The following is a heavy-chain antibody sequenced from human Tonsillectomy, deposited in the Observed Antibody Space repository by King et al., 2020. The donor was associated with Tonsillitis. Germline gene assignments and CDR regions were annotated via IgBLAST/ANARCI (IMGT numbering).Heavy chain of an antibody. CDR2: IHSDGSST. D-gene: IGHD2-2*01. Sequence: VQLVESGGGLVQPGGSLRLSCAASGFTFSSFWMHWVRQAPGKGLVWVSRIHSDGSSTSYADSVKGRFTISRDNAKNTLYLQMNRLRAEDTAVYYCARDFGPSWTGVSEDYYYGMDVWGQGTTVTVSS. CDR3: ARDFGPSWTGVSEDYYYGMDV. CDR1: GFTFSSFW. V-gene: IGHV3-74*01. J-gene: IGHJ6*02.